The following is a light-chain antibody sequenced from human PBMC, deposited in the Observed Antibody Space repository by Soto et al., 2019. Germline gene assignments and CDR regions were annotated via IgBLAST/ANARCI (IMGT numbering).Light chain of an antibody. CDR1: QSLGNTF. CDR3: QQYGRLPLS. Sequence: EILLTQSPGTLSLSPGDSATLSCRASQSLGNTFLAWYQQKSGQSPRLLIYGASDRATDIPDRFSGGGSGTDFTLTISRLESEDFAVYFCQQYGRLPLSFGGGTKVEMK. V-gene: IGKV3-20*01. J-gene: IGKJ4*01. CDR2: GAS.